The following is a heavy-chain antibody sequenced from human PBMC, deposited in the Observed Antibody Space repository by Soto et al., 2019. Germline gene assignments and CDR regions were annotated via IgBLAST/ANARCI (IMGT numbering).Heavy chain of an antibody. CDR2: INHSGST. Sequence: PSETLSLTCAVDGVTFSGYYWSWISQPPGKGLEWIGEINHSGSTNYNPSLKSRVTISVDTSKNQFSLKLSSVTAADTAVYYCARPGFRGTNGVLSLNYYYYYGMDVWGQGTTVTVSS. CDR3: ARPGFRGTNGVLSLNYYYYYGMDV. CDR1: GVTFSGYY. J-gene: IGHJ6*02. D-gene: IGHD2-8*01. V-gene: IGHV4-34*01.